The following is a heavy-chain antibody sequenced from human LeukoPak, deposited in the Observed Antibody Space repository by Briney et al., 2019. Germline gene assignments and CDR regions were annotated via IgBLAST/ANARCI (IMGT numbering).Heavy chain of an antibody. D-gene: IGHD2-15*01. CDR1: GFIFSSYA. CDR2: ISASGGNT. J-gene: IGHJ4*02. V-gene: IGHV3-23*01. CDR3: AKDRLLR. Sequence: PGGSLRLSCAASGFIFSSYAMSWVRQAPGKGLEWVSVISASGGNTYYADSVKGRFTISRDNLKSTLYLQMNSLRAEDTAVYYCAKDRLLRWGQGTLVTVSS.